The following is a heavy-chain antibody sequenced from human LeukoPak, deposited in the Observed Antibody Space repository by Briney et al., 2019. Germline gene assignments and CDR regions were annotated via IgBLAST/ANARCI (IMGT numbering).Heavy chain of an antibody. V-gene: IGHV3-30*01. CDR2: ISYDGSNK. CDR1: GFTFSTYA. D-gene: IGHD2/OR15-2a*01. Sequence: SGGSLRLSCAASGFTFSTYAMHWVRQAPGKGLEWVAVISYDGSNKYYADSVKGRFTISRDNSKSTLYLQMISLRAEDTAVYYCAKASSNYFYYFEYWGQGTLVTVSS. J-gene: IGHJ4*02. CDR3: AKASSNYFYYFEY.